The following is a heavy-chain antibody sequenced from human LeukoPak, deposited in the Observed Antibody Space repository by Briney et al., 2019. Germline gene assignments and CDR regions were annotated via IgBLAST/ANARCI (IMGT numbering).Heavy chain of an antibody. CDR2: IYSGGST. V-gene: IGHV3-53*01. Sequence: GGSLRLSCAASGFTVSSNYMSWVRQAPGKGLEWVSVIYSGGSTYYADSVKGRFTISRDNSKNTLYLQMNSLRVEDTAVYYCARGGGSYYSSYFDYWGQGTLVTVSP. CDR3: ARGGGSYYSSYFDY. J-gene: IGHJ4*02. CDR1: GFTVSSNY. D-gene: IGHD1-26*01.